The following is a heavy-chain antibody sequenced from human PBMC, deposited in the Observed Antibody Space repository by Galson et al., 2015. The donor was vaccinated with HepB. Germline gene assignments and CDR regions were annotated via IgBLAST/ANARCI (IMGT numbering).Heavy chain of an antibody. CDR3: ARMGDFSGYSSR. CDR2: IRSRAHNYAT. D-gene: IGHD5-12*01. CDR1: GFTFSGSA. J-gene: IGHJ4*02. V-gene: IGHV3-73*01. Sequence: SLRLSCAASGFTFSGSAIHWVRQASGKGPEWVGRIRSRAHNYATSYVPSLGGRFTISRDDSKNLAYLHMRRLETEDTAVYYCARMGDFSGYSSRWGQGTLVTVSS.